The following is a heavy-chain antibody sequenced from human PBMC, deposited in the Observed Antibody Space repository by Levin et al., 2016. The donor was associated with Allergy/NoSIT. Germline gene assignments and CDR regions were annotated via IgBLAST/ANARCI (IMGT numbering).Heavy chain of an antibody. CDR3: ARDPGGDQDDAFDL. J-gene: IGHJ3*01. CDR2: INDDGSSI. Sequence: WIRQPPGKGLVWVSRINDDGSSIHHADFVKGRFTISRDNAKNTLYLHLNSLTAEDTAVYYCARDPGGDQDDAFDLWGQGTLVTVSS. V-gene: IGHV3-74*01. D-gene: IGHD4-17*01.